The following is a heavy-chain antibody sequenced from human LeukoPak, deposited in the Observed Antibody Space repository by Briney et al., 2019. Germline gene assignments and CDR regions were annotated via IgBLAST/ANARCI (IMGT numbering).Heavy chain of an antibody. CDR2: ISSSGTYI. V-gene: IGHV3-21*01. CDR3: ARDSGARY. CDR1: GFTFNICN. J-gene: IGHJ4*02. Sequence: GGSLRLSCAASGFTFNICNMNWVREAPGKGLEWVSSISSSGTYIYYADSVKGRFTISRDNARSSLYLQMNRLRAENTAVYFCARDSGARYWGQGTLVTVSS.